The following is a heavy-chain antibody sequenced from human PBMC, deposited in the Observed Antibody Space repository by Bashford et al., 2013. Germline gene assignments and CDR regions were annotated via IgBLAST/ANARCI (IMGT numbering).Heavy chain of an antibody. V-gene: IGHV4-34*01. J-gene: IGHJ5*02. CDR1: GGSFSGYS. Sequence: SETLSLTCAVYGGSFSGYSWSWIRQPPGKGLEWIGEINHSGSTNYNPSLKSRVTISVDTSKNQFSLKLSSVTAADTAVYYCARGRYRVVIPPFDPWGRREPWSPSPQ. D-gene: IGHD3-3*01. CDR2: INHSGST. CDR3: ARGRYRVVIPPFDP.